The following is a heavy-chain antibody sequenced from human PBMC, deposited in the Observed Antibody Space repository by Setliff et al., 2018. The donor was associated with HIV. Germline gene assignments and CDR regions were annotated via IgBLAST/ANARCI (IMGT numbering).Heavy chain of an antibody. CDR1: GYAFNSYT. CDR3: ARIGRTPYYYYYMDV. Sequence: VASVKVSCKASGYAFNSYTLNWVRQATGRGLEWMGWINPNSDNTAYAQKFQGRLTMTRNTSTGTVYMELSSLRSEDTAVYYCARIGRTPYYYYYMDVWGKGTTVTVS. D-gene: IGHD2-15*01. CDR2: INPNSDNT. J-gene: IGHJ6*03. V-gene: IGHV1-8*01.